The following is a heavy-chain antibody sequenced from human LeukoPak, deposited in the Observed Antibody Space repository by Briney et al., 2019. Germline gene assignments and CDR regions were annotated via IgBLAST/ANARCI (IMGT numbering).Heavy chain of an antibody. CDR3: ARRVTMVRGVTFFDY. J-gene: IGHJ4*02. CDR2: IYYSGST. CDR1: GGSISSSSYY. Sequence: SETLSLTCTVPGGSISSSSYYWGWIRQPPGKGLEWIGSIYYSGSTYYNPSLKSRVTISVDTSKNQFSLKLSSVTAADTAVYYCARRVTMVRGVTFFDYWGQGTPVTVSS. D-gene: IGHD3-10*01. V-gene: IGHV4-39*01.